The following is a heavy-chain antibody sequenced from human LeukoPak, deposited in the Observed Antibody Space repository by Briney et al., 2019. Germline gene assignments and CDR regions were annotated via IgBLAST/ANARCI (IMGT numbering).Heavy chain of an antibody. CDR2: ISAYNGNT. Sequence: ASVKVSCKASGGTFTSYGISWVRQAPGQGLEWMGWISAYNGNTNYAQKLQGRVTLTTDTSTSTAYMELRSLRSDDTAVYYCARDCSSTSCYWGYFDYWGQGTLVTVSS. V-gene: IGHV1-18*01. CDR3: ARDCSSTSCYWGYFDY. D-gene: IGHD2-2*01. J-gene: IGHJ4*02. CDR1: GGTFTSYG.